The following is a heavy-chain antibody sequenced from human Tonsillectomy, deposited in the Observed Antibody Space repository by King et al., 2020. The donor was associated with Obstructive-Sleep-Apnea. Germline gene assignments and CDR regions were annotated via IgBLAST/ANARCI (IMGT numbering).Heavy chain of an antibody. CDR1: GGSIINTNW. Sequence: QLQESGPGLVKPSGTLSLTCAVSGGSIINTNWWTLVRQPPGKGLEFIGQIYHSGTPNYNPSLRSRVTISVDKSKNQFSLKLRFVTAADTAVYYCARTTYGDYALDYWGQEPWSPSPQ. J-gene: IGHJ4*01. V-gene: IGHV4-4*02. D-gene: IGHD4-17*01. CDR2: IYHSGTP. CDR3: ARTTYGDYALDY.